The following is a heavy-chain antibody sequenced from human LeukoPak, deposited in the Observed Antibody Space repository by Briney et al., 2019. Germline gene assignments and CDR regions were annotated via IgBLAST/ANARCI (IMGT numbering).Heavy chain of an antibody. CDR2: IRSKANSYVT. CDR3: TRHSDKYCSGAGCYVYNFYGMDV. CDR1: GLSFSGSA. D-gene: IGHD2-15*01. V-gene: IGHV3-73*01. Sequence: PGGSLRLSCAASGLSFSGSAMRWVRQASGRGLEWLGRIRSKANSYVTAYAASVNGRFIISRDDSRNTAYLQMNSLQTEDTAVYYCTRHSDKYCSGAGCYVYNFYGMDVWGQGTTVTISS. J-gene: IGHJ6*02.